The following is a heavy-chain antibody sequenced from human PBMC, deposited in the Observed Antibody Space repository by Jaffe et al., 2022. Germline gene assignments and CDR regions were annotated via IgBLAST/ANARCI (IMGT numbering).Heavy chain of an antibody. J-gene: IGHJ4*02. CDR1: GFTFSSHW. V-gene: IGHV3-74*01. CDR2: IDSDGTTT. CDR3: VRDSATIDF. Sequence: EVQLVESGGGLVLPGGSLRLSCTASGFTFSSHWMHWFRQAPGKGLVWVSHIDSDGTTTTYADSVKGRFTVSRDNAKNTLYLQMNSLTAEDTAMYYCVRDSATIDFWGQGTLVTVSS.